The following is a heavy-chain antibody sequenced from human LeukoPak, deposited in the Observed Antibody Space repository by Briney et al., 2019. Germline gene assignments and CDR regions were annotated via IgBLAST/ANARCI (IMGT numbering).Heavy chain of an antibody. CDR2: ISGSSGTI. D-gene: IGHD2-21*02. V-gene: IGHV3-48*01. J-gene: IGHJ4*02. CDR3: ARLPYCGGDCYLTIDY. Sequence: PGGSLRLSCAASGFTLSSYSMNWVRQAPGKGLEWVSYISGSSGTIYYADSVKGRFTISRDNAKNSLYLQMNSLRAEDTAVYYCARLPYCGGDCYLTIDYWGQGTLVTVSS. CDR1: GFTLSSYS.